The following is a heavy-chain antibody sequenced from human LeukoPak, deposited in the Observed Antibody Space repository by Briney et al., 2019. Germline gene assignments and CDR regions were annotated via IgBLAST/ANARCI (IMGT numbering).Heavy chain of an antibody. J-gene: IGHJ6*02. CDR2: ISYDGHNE. D-gene: IGHD5-12*01. CDR3: AKGVGYGGMDV. V-gene: IGHV3-30*18. Sequence: GGSLRLSCAASGFTFSGYGMHWVRQAPGKGLEWMAVISYDGHNEYYGDSVKGRFTISRDNSKNTVSLQMDSLRAEDTGIYYCAKGVGYGGMDVWGQGTTVTVSS. CDR1: GFTFSGYG.